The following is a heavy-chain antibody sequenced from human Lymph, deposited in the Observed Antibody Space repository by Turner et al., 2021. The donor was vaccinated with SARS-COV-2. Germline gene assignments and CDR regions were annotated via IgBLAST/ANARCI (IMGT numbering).Heavy chain of an antibody. D-gene: IGHD6-13*01. CDR2: ITYDGSNK. V-gene: IGHV3-30-3*01. J-gene: IGHJ4*02. CDR1: GFTFSSYA. Sequence: QVQLVESGGGVVQPGRSLRLSCAASGFTFSSYAMHWVRQAPGKGLGWVAIITYDGSNKYYADSVKGRFTISRDNSKNTLYLQMNSLRAEDTAVYYCAGGGYSSFDYWGQGTLVTVSS. CDR3: AGGGYSSFDY.